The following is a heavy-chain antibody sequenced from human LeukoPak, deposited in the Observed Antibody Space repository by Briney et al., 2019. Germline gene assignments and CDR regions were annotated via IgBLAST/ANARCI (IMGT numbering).Heavy chain of an antibody. Sequence: PGGSLRLTCEASGFLFHDYYMSWVRQAPGKGLEWIAYITSESIPQYADSVRGRFTISRDNAQSSVSLQMDSLRAEDTAVYYCARGGCGGGNCYSGTGWFESWGQGALVIVST. V-gene: IGHV3-11*05. CDR2: ITSESIP. CDR3: ARGGCGGGNCYSGTGWFES. CDR1: GFLFHDYY. D-gene: IGHD2-21*02. J-gene: IGHJ5*01.